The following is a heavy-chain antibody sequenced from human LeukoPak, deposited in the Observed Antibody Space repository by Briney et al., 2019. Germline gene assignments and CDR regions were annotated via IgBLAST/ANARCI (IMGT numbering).Heavy chain of an antibody. J-gene: IGHJ4*02. D-gene: IGHD2-2*01. CDR2: MSPNSGDT. Sequence: ASVKVSCKASGGTFSSYAISWVRQATGQAPEWMGWMSPNSGDTGYAQKFQGRVAITRNTSISTAYMELSSLRSEDTAVYYCTRHTSPTFDYWGQGTLVTVSS. V-gene: IGHV1-8*03. CDR3: TRHTSPTFDY. CDR1: GGTFSSYA.